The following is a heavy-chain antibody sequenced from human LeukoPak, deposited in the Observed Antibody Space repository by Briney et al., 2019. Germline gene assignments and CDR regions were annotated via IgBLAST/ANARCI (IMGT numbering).Heavy chain of an antibody. D-gene: IGHD3-22*01. Sequence: GGSLRLSCAASGFTFSSYAMHWVRQAPGKGLEWVAAISYDGRNKYYADSVKGRFTISRDNSKNTLYLQMNSLRAEDTAVYYCARDETYYYDSSGRNWFDPWGQGTLVTVSS. V-gene: IGHV3-30*04. CDR1: GFTFSSYA. CDR3: ARDETYYYDSSGRNWFDP. J-gene: IGHJ5*02. CDR2: ISYDGRNK.